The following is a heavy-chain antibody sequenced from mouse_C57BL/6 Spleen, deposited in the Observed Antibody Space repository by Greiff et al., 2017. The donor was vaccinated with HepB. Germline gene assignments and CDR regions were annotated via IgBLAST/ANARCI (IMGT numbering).Heavy chain of an antibody. CDR1: GYAFSSSW. CDR3: ARSPGLYYGSSYAMDY. J-gene: IGHJ4*01. Sequence: VQLQQSGPELVKPGASVKISCKASGYAFSSSWMNWVKQRPGKGLEWIGRIYPGDGDTNYNGKFKGKATLTADKSSSTAYMQLSSLTSEDSAVYCCARSPGLYYGSSYAMDYWGQGTSVTGSA. V-gene: IGHV1-82*01. D-gene: IGHD1-1*01. CDR2: IYPGDGDT.